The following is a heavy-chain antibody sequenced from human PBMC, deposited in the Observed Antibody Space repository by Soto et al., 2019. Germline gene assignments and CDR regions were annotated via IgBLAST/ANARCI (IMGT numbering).Heavy chain of an antibody. D-gene: IGHD6-13*01. Sequence: QVQLVQSGADVKKPGASVKVSCKTSGYTFSGYFMHWLRQAPGQGLEWMGWMNPNSGGTDYAQNFQGRVSMTWDTSISTDYMELGRLRSDDTAIYYCARWYYSSSWRVFDHWGQGTLVTVSS. V-gene: IGHV1-2*02. CDR1: GYTFSGYF. CDR3: ARWYYSSSWRVFDH. CDR2: MNPNSGGT. J-gene: IGHJ4*02.